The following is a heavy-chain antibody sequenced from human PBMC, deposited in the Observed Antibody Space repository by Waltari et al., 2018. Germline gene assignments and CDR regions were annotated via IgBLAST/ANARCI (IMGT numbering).Heavy chain of an antibody. V-gene: IGHV1-2*02. CDR3: ARGYIGGITGKTGLSGMDV. J-gene: IGHJ6*02. CDR2: INPNSGGT. D-gene: IGHD1-20*01. CDR1: GYTFTGYY. Sequence: QVQLVQSGAEVKKPGASVKVSCKASGYTFTGYYMHWVRQAPGHGLEWMGWINPNSGGTNYAQKFQGRVTMTRDTSISTAYMELSRLRSDDTAVYYCARGYIGGITGKTGLSGMDVWGQGTTVTVSS.